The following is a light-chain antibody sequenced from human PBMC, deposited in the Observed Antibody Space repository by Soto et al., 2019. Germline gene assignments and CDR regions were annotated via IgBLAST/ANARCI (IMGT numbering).Light chain of an antibody. Sequence: EIVLTQSPGTLSLSPGEGATLSCRSSQDVGTNYLAWYQQKPGQAPRLLIFGASSRASGVPGRFSGSGSGTDFTLTIRRLEPEDSAVYYCQQYNSWPRGTFGPGTKVEIK. J-gene: IGKJ3*01. CDR2: GAS. CDR1: QDVGTNY. V-gene: IGKV3-20*01. CDR3: QQYNSWPRGT.